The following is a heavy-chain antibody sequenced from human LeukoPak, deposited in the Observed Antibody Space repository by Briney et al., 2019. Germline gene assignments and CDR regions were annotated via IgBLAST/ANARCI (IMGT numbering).Heavy chain of an antibody. D-gene: IGHD1-14*01. CDR3: ATARTGGLPPDY. V-gene: IGHV4-61*02. CDR2: ISTSGST. CDR1: GGSISSGHYY. J-gene: IGHJ4*02. Sequence: SQTLSLTCTVSGGSISSGHYYWSWIRQPAGKGLEWIGRISTSGSTNYNPSLKSRVTISIDTSKNQFPLKPSSVTAADTAVYYCATARTGGLPPDYWGQGTLVTVSS.